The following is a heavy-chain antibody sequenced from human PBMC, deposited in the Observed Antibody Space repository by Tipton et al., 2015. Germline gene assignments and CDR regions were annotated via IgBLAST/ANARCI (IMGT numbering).Heavy chain of an antibody. Sequence: TLSLTCTVSSDSISKYFWTWIRQPPGKELEWIGYIHYSGSINYNPSLKSRVTISVDTSKTQFSLHLSSVTAADTAVYYCARARGLRAGLVDSWGQGTLVTVSS. D-gene: IGHD3-10*01. J-gene: IGHJ5*01. CDR3: ARARGLRAGLVDS. CDR2: IHYSGSI. V-gene: IGHV4-59*01. CDR1: SDSISKYF.